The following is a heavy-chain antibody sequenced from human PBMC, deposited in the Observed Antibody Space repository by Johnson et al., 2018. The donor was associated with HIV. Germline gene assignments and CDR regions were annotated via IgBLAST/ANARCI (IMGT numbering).Heavy chain of an antibody. CDR1: GFTFSDYY. CDR3: ARDETITGDGAFDI. CDR2: IKQDGSEK. Sequence: VQLVESGGGLVKPGGSLRLSCAASGFTFSDYYMSWIRQAPGKGLEWVANIKQDGSEKYYVDSVKGRFTISRDNAKNSLYLQMNSLRAEDTAVYYCARDETITGDGAFDIWGQGTMVTVSS. J-gene: IGHJ3*02. D-gene: IGHD7-27*01. V-gene: IGHV3-7*01.